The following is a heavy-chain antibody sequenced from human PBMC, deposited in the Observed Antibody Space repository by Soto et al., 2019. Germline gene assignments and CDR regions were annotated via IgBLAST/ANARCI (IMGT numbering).Heavy chain of an antibody. CDR1: GFTFSSYG. Sequence: GSLRLSCAASGFTFSSYGMHWVRQAPGKGLEWVAVIWYDGSNKYYADSVKGRFTISRDNSKNTLYLQMNSLRAEDTAAYYCARDAPVAGTGAFDYWGQGTLVTVSS. V-gene: IGHV3-33*01. D-gene: IGHD6-19*01. J-gene: IGHJ4*02. CDR2: IWYDGSNK. CDR3: ARDAPVAGTGAFDY.